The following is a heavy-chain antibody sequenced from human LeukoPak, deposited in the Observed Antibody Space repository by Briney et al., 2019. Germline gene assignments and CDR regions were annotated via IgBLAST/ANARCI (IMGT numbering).Heavy chain of an antibody. Sequence: PGGSLRLSCAASGFTFSSYNMNWVRQAPGKGLEWVSAISGSRSYIYYADSVKGRFTISRDNANNSLYLQMTSLRAEDTAVYYCASLGVRYSSSFYDYWGQGTLVTVSS. D-gene: IGHD6-13*01. CDR2: ISGSRSYI. CDR1: GFTFSSYN. J-gene: IGHJ4*02. CDR3: ASLGVRYSSSFYDY. V-gene: IGHV3-21*01.